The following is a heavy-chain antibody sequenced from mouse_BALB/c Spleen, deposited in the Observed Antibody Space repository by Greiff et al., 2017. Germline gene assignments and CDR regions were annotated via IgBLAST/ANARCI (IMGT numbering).Heavy chain of an antibody. CDR1: GFAFSSYD. D-gene: IGHD1-1*01. CDR3: ARGDYGSPSYYFDY. V-gene: IGHV5-12-1*01. Sequence: EVKLQESGGGLVKPGGSLKLSCAASGFAFSSYDMSWVRQTPEKRLEWVAYISSGGGSTYYPDTVKGRFTISRDNAKNTLYLQMSSLKSEDTAMYYCARGDYGSPSYYFDYWGQGTTLTVSS. J-gene: IGHJ2*01. CDR2: ISSGGGST.